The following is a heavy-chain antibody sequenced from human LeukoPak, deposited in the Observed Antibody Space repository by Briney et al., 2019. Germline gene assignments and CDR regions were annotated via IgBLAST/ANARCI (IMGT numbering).Heavy chain of an antibody. Sequence: GGSLRLSCAASGFTFSSYGMHWVRQAPGKGLEWVAVIWYDGSNKYYADSVKGRFTISRDNSKNTLYLQMNSLRAEDTAVYYCVRSPYDFWQGYDYGMDVWGQGTTVTVSS. CDR1: GFTFSSYG. CDR2: IWYDGSNK. J-gene: IGHJ6*02. D-gene: IGHD3-3*01. V-gene: IGHV3-33*01. CDR3: VRSPYDFWQGYDYGMDV.